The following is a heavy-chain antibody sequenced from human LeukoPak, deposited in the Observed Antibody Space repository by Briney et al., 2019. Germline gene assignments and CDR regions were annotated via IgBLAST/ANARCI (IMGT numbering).Heavy chain of an antibody. J-gene: IGHJ4*02. V-gene: IGHV1-69*02. CDR3: ASGLRGYDEEALDY. CDR1: GGTFSSYT. Sequence: QVQLVQSGAEVKKPGSSVKVSCKASGGTFSSYTISWVRQAPGQGLEWMGRIIPILGIASYAQKFQGRVTITADKSTSTAYMELSSLRSEDTAVYYCASGLRGYDEEALDYWGQGTLVTVSS. CDR2: IIPILGIA. D-gene: IGHD5-12*01.